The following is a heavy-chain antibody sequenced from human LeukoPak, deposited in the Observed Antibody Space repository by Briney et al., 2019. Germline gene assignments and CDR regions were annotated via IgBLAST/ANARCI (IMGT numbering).Heavy chain of an antibody. V-gene: IGHV4-34*01. CDR2: INHSGGT. J-gene: IGHJ5*02. CDR1: GGSFSGYY. D-gene: IGHD3-16*01. Sequence: SETLSLTCAVYGGSFSGYYWSWIRQPPGKGLEWIGEINHSGGTNYNPSLNGRVTVSVDTSKNQVSLRLTSVTAADTAVYYCARGHYGFDPWGQGTLVTVSS. CDR3: ARGHYGFDP.